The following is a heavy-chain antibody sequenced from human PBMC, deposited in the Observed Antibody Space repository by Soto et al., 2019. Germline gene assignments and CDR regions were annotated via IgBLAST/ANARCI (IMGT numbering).Heavy chain of an antibody. CDR1: GFTFSSYW. V-gene: IGHV3-74*01. Sequence: GGSLRLSXAASGFTFSSYWMHWVRQAPGKGLEWVSRMNSDGGIINYADSVKGRFTVSRDNARNTLYLQMNSLRVEDTAVYYCATAEVDYWGPGTLVTVSS. CDR3: ATAEVDY. CDR2: MNSDGGII. J-gene: IGHJ4*02.